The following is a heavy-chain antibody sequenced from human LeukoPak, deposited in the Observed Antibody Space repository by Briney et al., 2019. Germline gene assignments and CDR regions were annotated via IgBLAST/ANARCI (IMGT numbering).Heavy chain of an antibody. Sequence: PSETLSLTCTVSVGSISSYYWSWVRQPPGKGLEEIGDISDSGSTNYNPALKSRVTLSSDTYKHKVSLKMRFVTAADTAVYFCASLGGTYDYWGQGTLVTVSS. CDR1: VGSISSYY. J-gene: IGHJ4*02. CDR2: ISDSGST. D-gene: IGHD1-26*01. CDR3: ASLGGTYDY. V-gene: IGHV4-59*08.